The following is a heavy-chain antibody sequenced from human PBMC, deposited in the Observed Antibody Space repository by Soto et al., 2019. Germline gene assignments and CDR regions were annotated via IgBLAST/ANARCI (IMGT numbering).Heavy chain of an antibody. J-gene: IGHJ4*02. CDR3: ARDVIVATTDGY. CDR1: GFTFTSSA. D-gene: IGHD5-12*01. Sequence: SVKVSCKASGFTFTSSAIQWVRQARGQRLEWIGWIVVGSGNTNYAQKFQERVTITRDMSTSTVYMELSSLRSEDTAVYYCARDVIVATTDGYWGQGTLVTVSS. CDR2: IVVGSGNT. V-gene: IGHV1-58*02.